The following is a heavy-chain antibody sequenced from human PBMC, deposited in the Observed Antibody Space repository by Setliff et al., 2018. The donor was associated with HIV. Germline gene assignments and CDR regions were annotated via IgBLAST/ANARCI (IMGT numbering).Heavy chain of an antibody. CDR2: SPTSGTT. V-gene: IGHV4-4*08. Sequence: KASETLSLTCTVSGDSSSNNYWTWVRHPPGKGLEWIGISPTSGTTKYKPSLNSRVTISVDMSKSQFSLRLSSVTAADTAMYYCAREYSRSGGYYSGWKYSYTDVWVKVTTVTVSS. D-gene: IGHD3-22*01. CDR1: GDSSSNNY. CDR3: AREYSRSGGYYSGWKYSYTDV. J-gene: IGHJ6*03.